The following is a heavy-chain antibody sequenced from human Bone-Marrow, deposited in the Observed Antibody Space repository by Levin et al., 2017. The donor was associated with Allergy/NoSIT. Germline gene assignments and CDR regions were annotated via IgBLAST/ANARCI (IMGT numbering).Heavy chain of an antibody. Sequence: SGPTLVKPTQTLTLTCTFSGSSLSASGLRVSWIRQPPGKALEWLARIDWDNDKFYSTSLKTRLTISRGTSENQVVLTMTNMDPVDTATYYCAWTHVDIGNGQGWFDPWGQGTLVTVSS. CDR3: AWTHVDIGNGQGWFDP. V-gene: IGHV2-70*04. CDR1: GSSLSASGLR. CDR2: IDWDNDK. J-gene: IGHJ5*02. D-gene: IGHD5-12*01.